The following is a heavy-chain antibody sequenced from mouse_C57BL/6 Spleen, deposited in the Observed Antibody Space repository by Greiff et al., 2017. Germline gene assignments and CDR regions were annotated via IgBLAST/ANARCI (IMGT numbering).Heavy chain of an antibody. D-gene: IGHD2-4*01. CDR2: ISSGGDYI. Sequence: EVQLVESGEGLVKPGGSLKLSCAASGFTFSSYAMSWVRQTPEKRLEWVAYISSGGDYIYYADTVKGRFTISRANARNTLYLQMSSLKSEDTAMYYCTRYDYDPHWYFDVWGTGTTVTVSS. CDR3: TRYDYDPHWYFDV. V-gene: IGHV5-9-1*02. CDR1: GFTFSSYA. J-gene: IGHJ1*03.